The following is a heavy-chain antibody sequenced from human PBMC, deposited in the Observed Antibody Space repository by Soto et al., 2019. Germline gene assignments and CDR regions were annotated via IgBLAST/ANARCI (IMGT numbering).Heavy chain of an antibody. D-gene: IGHD5-18*01. CDR1: GGVIGNYY. J-gene: IGHJ4*02. CDR3: ARHMDTYGNGAVDY. V-gene: IGHV4-59*08. CDR2: IHYTGRT. Sequence: SETRSLTCSPCGGVIGNYYWSWMPQPPGKGLEWVAFIHYTGRTSYNPSLKSRANILLDRSMIQFSLNLYSVTAADTAVYYCARHMDTYGNGAVDYWGQGTLVTVS.